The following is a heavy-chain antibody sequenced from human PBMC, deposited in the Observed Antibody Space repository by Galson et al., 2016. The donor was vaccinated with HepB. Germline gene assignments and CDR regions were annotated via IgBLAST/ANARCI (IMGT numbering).Heavy chain of an antibody. V-gene: IGHV3-53*01. Sequence: SLRLSCAASGFLVSSHYMNWVRQAPGKGLEWVAIIYSGGATYYADSVKGRFTISRDNPKNTLYLQMDSLRADDTAIYYCARDPGRTAAAGHFDSWGQGTLVTVSS. CDR1: GFLVSSHY. J-gene: IGHJ5*01. CDR2: IYSGGAT. D-gene: IGHD6-13*01. CDR3: ARDPGRTAAAGHFDS.